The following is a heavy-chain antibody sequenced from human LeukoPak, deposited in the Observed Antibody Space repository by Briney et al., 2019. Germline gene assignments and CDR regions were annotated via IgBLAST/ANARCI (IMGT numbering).Heavy chain of an antibody. CDR2: ISSSSSYI. J-gene: IGHJ5*02. Sequence: GGSLRLSCAASGFTFSSYSMNWVRQAPGKGLEWVSSISSSSSYIYYADSVKGRFAISRDNAKNSLYLQMNSLRAEDTAVYYRARDRIAAAGWVWFDPWGQGTLVTVSS. CDR1: GFTFSSYS. V-gene: IGHV3-21*01. CDR3: ARDRIAAAGWVWFDP. D-gene: IGHD6-13*01.